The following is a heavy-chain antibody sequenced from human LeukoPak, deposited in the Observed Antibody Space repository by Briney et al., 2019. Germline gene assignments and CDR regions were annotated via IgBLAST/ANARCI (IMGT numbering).Heavy chain of an antibody. V-gene: IGHV4-61*01. D-gene: IGHD2-2*01. CDR3: ASLYCTRTSCYFLDP. CDR2: IYNTGRT. Sequence: TSSETLSLTCSVSGGSVRSTSYYWSWIRQSPGKGLEWIGYIYNTGRTNYNASPNSRVTISLDTSKNQFSLKLSSLTAADTAMYYCASLYCTRTSCYFLDPWGQGTLVIVSS. CDR1: GGSVRSTSYY. J-gene: IGHJ5*02.